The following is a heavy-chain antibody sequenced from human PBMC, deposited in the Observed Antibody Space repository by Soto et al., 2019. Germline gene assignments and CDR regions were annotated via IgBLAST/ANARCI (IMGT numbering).Heavy chain of an antibody. V-gene: IGHV4-39*01. Sequence: QLQLQESGPGLVKPSETLSLTCTVSGGSISSTTYYWGWIRQPPGKGLEWIGSIYRSGGTYYNPSLKSLVTISVDTSNDQFSLRLSSVTAAYTAVYYCARPTEPGTSDAFDIWGQGTKVTV. CDR3: ARPTEPGTSDAFDI. CDR1: GGSISSTTYY. D-gene: IGHD1-1*01. J-gene: IGHJ3*02. CDR2: IYRSGGT.